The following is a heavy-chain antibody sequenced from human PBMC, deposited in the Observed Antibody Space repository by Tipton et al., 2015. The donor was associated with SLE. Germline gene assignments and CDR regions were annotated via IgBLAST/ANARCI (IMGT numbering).Heavy chain of an antibody. CDR3: ASGILTGNAAFDV. Sequence: TLSLTCTVSGGSISSGGYYWSWIRQPPGKGLEWIGEINHSGSTNYNPSLKSRVTISVDTSKNQFSLILRSVTAADTAVYYCASGILTGNAAFDVWGQGTMVTVSP. J-gene: IGHJ3*01. CDR2: INHSGST. D-gene: IGHD3-9*01. CDR1: GGSISSGGYY. V-gene: IGHV4-39*07.